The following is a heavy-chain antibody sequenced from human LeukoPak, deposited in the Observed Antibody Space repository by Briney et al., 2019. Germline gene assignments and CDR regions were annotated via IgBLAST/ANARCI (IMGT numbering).Heavy chain of an antibody. CDR2: IYYSGST. CDR1: GGSISSSSYY. Sequence: SETLSLTCTVSGGSISSSSYYWGWIRQPPGKGLEWIGSIYYSGSTYYNPSLKSRVTISVDTSKNQFSLKLSSVTAADTAVYYCARRITHRYYFDYWGQGTLVTVSS. CDR3: ARRITHRYYFDY. J-gene: IGHJ4*02. D-gene: IGHD3-10*01. V-gene: IGHV4-39*01.